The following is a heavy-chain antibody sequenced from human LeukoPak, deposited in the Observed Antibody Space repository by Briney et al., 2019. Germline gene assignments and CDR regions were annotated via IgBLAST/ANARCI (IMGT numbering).Heavy chain of an antibody. CDR1: GGSISSYY. J-gene: IGHJ6*03. CDR2: IYYSGST. Sequence: SETLSLTCTVSGGSISSYYWSWIRQPPGKGLEWIGYIYYSGSTNYNPSLKSRVTISVDTSQNQFSLKLSSVTAADTAVYYCARVTYYYGSGSYYNVNYYYYMDVWGKGTTVTVSS. D-gene: IGHD3-10*01. V-gene: IGHV4-59*01. CDR3: ARVTYYYGSGSYYNVNYYYYMDV.